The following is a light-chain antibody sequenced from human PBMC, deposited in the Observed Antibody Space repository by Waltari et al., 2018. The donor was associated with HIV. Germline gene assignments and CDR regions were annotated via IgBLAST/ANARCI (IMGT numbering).Light chain of an antibody. CDR3: MQALQTPIT. V-gene: IGKV2-28*01. Sequence: DFVMTQSPLSLPVTPGEPASISCRSSQSPLHSNGYNYLDWYLQKPGQSPQLLIYLGSNRAAGVPDRFSGSGSGTDFTLKISRVEAEDVGVYYCMQALQTPITFGQGTRLEIK. CDR1: QSPLHSNGYNY. CDR2: LGS. J-gene: IGKJ5*01.